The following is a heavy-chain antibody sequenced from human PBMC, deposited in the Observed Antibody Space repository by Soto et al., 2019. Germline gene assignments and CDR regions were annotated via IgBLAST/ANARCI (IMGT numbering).Heavy chain of an antibody. CDR2: ISVYNYNT. J-gene: IGHJ4*02. D-gene: IGHD3-10*01. CDR3: ARGGGYYGSGTYPFDY. Sequence: QVQLVQSGAEVKKPGASVKVSCKTSGYTFSNYGIAWVRQAPGQGLEWMGWISVYNYNTNYAQKLQGRVTMTRDISTSTAYMELRSRIYDDTAAYYCARGGGYYGSGTYPFDYWGQGTLDTVSS. CDR1: GYTFSNYG. V-gene: IGHV1-18*01.